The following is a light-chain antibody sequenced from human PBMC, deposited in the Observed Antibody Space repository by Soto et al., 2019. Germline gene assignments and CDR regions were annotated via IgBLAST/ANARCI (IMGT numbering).Light chain of an antibody. CDR1: QSVSSSY. CDR2: GAS. CDR3: QQYVSSPFT. J-gene: IGKJ3*01. V-gene: IGKV3-20*01. Sequence: EIVLTQSPGTLSLSPGERATLSCRASQSVSSSYLAWYQQKPGQAPRLLIYGASSRATGIPDRFSGSGSGTDLTLTISRREPEDFAVYYCQQYVSSPFTFGPGTKVDIK.